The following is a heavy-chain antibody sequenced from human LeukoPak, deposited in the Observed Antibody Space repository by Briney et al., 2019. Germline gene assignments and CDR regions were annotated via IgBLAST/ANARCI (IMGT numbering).Heavy chain of an antibody. J-gene: IGHJ6*02. V-gene: IGHV1-69*13. Sequence: GASVKVSCKASGYTCTGYYMHWVRQAPGQRLEWMEGIIPIFGTASYAQKFQGRVTITADESTSTAYMELSSLRSEDTAVYYCVRADSLFRSRYYYGMDVWGQGTTVTVSS. D-gene: IGHD3-22*01. CDR1: GYTCTGYY. CDR3: VRADSLFRSRYYYGMDV. CDR2: IIPIFGTA.